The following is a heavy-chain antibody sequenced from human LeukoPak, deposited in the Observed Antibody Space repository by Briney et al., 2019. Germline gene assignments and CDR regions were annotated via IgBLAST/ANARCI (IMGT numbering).Heavy chain of an antibody. CDR1: GGSISSYY. V-gene: IGHV4-59*01. Sequence: SETLSLTCSVSGGSISSYYWSWIRQPPGKGLEWIGYIYYTGSTHYNPSLKSRVTISVDTSKNQFSLKLSSVTAADTAVYYCASVTVTHTYYLDYWGQGTLVTVSS. J-gene: IGHJ4*02. CDR2: IYYTGST. CDR3: ASVTVTHTYYLDY. D-gene: IGHD4-11*01.